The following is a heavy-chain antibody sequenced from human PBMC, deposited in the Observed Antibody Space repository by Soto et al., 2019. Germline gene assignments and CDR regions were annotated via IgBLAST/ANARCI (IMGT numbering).Heavy chain of an antibody. V-gene: IGHV4-30-2*01. Sequence: PSETLSLTCTVSGDSLNFGVNSWAWIRQPPGKGLEWIGNIYHNGHTYYSPSLRSRVTISVDRSKNQFSLRLSAVTAEDTAVYYCARECTGGGDCPRRSFDYWGQGTLVTVSS. D-gene: IGHD2-21*02. CDR1: GDSLNFGVNS. CDR3: ARECTGGGDCPRRSFDY. J-gene: IGHJ4*02. CDR2: IYHNGHT.